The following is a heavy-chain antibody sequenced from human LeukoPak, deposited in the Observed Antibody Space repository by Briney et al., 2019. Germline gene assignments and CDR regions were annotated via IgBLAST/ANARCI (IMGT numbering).Heavy chain of an antibody. D-gene: IGHD2-15*01. CDR1: GFTFTSIA. CDR3: ANVDCSGGSCYNDY. J-gene: IGHJ4*02. Sequence: GGSLRLSCAASGFTFTSIAMSWVRQAPGRGLDWVSTISGTGDTYYADSVKGRFTFSRDNSKNTLYLQMSSLRAEDTAVYYCANVDCSGGSCYNDYWGQGTLVTVSS. CDR2: ISGTGDT. V-gene: IGHV3-23*01.